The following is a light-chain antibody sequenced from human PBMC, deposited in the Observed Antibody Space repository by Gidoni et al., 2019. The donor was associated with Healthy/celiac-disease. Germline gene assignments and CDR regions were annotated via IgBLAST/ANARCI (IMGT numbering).Light chain of an antibody. CDR1: QSISSW. CDR3: KQYNSYPHT. Sequence: DIQTSQSHSTLSASVRDRVTITNRAIQSISSWLAWYQQKPGKAPKLLIYKACSLESGVPSRFSGSGSGTQFTLTISSLQPDDFATYYCKQYNSYPHTFGQGTKLGIK. CDR2: KAC. V-gene: IGKV1-5*03. J-gene: IGKJ2*01.